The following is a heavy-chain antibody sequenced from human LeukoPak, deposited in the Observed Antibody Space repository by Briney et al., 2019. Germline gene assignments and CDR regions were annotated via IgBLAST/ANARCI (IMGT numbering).Heavy chain of an antibody. CDR2: ISSNGGST. V-gene: IGHV3-64*01. D-gene: IGHD4/OR15-4a*01. Sequence: GGSLRLSCAASGFTFSSYAMHWVRQAPGKGLEYVSAISSNGGSTYYANSVKGRFTISRDNSKNTLYLQMGSLRAEDIVVYYCASGDYGGYYFDYWGQGTLVTVSS. J-gene: IGHJ4*02. CDR3: ASGDYGGYYFDY. CDR1: GFTFSSYA.